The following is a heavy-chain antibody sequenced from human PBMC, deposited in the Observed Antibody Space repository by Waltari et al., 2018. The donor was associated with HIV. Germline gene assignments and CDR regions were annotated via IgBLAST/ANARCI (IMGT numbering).Heavy chain of an antibody. V-gene: IGHV3-53*01. J-gene: IGHJ4*01. CDR1: GFTVNTDY. D-gene: IGHD3-16*01. CDR3: ASLLGEDFDL. CDR2: SYYLDQT. Sequence: DVDLVASGGGLIQPGGSLRLSCFASGFTVNTDYMPWARQAPGKGLEWVSFSYYLDQTFYADPVEGRFTVSIDDSQNTLFLHMTNLRAEDTAVYYGASLLGEDFDLWGDGTLVTVSS.